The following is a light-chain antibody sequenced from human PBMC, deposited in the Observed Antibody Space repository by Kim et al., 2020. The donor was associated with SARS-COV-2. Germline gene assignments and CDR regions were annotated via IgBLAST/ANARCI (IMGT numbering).Light chain of an antibody. J-gene: IGKJ1*01. V-gene: IGKV1-39*01. Sequence: SASVGDRVTITCRASQTITTYLNWYQQKPGKAPNLLIYAASRLQSGVPSRFSGSGSGTDFTLTISSLQPEDFATYFCQQTYTTPPTFGQGTKWIS. CDR3: QQTYTTPPT. CDR2: AAS. CDR1: QTITTY.